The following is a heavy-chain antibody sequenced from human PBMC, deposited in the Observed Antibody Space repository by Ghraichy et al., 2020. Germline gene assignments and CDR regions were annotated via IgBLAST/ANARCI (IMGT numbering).Heavy chain of an antibody. CDR1: GFTFSSYG. V-gene: IGHV3-30*18. CDR2: ISYDGSNK. CDR3: AKPIPTVAEVVGFDY. Sequence: GGSLRLSCAASGFTFSSYGMHWVRQAPGKGLEWVAVISYDGSNKYYADSVKGRFTISRDNSKNTLYLQMNSLRAEDTAVYYCAKPIPTVAEVVGFDYWGQGTLVTVS. D-gene: IGHD6-19*01. J-gene: IGHJ4*02.